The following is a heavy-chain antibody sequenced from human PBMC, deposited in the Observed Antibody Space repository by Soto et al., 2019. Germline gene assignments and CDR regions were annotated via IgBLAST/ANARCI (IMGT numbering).Heavy chain of an antibody. D-gene: IGHD1-26*01. J-gene: IGHJ4*02. CDR1: GDSVSSNRAA. CDR3: VRDVGGGELLDY. V-gene: IGHV6-1*01. CDR2: TYFRSKWYK. Sequence: PSQILSLTCAMSGDSVSSNRAALNWIRQSPSRGLEWLGRTYFRSKWYKDYAISVKSRITINPDTSKNQFSLQLNSVTPEDTAVYYCVRDVGGGELLDYWGQGTLVTVSS.